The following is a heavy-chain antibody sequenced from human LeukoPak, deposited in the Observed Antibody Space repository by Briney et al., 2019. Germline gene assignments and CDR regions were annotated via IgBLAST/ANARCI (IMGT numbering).Heavy chain of an antibody. V-gene: IGHV1-18*01. CDR3: ARVEVHPRRLYYYMDV. CDR1: GYSFTSYG. D-gene: IGHD3-16*01. Sequence: ASVKVSCKASGYSFTSYGISWVRQAPGQGLEWMGWISSHNGNYAQKFQDRVIMTTETSTSTAYMELRSLRSDDTAVYYCARVEVHPRRLYYYMDVWGKGTTVTVSS. CDR2: ISSHNG. J-gene: IGHJ6*03.